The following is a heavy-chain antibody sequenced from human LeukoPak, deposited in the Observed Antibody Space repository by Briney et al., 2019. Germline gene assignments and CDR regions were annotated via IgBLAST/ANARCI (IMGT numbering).Heavy chain of an antibody. V-gene: IGHV1-2*02. D-gene: IGHD3-22*01. CDR2: INPNSGGT. CDR1: GYTFTGYY. J-gene: IGHJ4*02. Sequence: EASVKVSCKASGYTFTGYYMHWVRQAPGQGLEWMGWINPNSGGTNYAQKFQGRVTMTRDTSISTAYMELSRLRSEDTAVYYCAREYYDSSGYGHFDYWGQGTLVTVSS. CDR3: AREYYDSSGYGHFDY.